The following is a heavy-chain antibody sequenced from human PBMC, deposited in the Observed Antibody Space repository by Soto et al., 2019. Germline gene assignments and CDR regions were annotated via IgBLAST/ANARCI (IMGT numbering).Heavy chain of an antibody. V-gene: IGHV4-59*08. J-gene: IGHJ4*02. CDR2: IHYSGST. CDR3: ARGNYDFWSGYFATIDY. Sequence: QVQLQESGPGLVKPSETLSLTCTVSGGSISNYYWSWIRQPPGKGLEWIGYIHYSGSTKYNPSLKSRVTISADTSKNQFSLKLSSVTAADTAVYYCARGNYDFWSGYFATIDYWGQGTLVTVS. CDR1: GGSISNYY. D-gene: IGHD3-3*01.